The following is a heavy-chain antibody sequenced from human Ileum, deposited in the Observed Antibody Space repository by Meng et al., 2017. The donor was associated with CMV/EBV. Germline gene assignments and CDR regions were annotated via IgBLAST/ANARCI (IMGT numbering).Heavy chain of an antibody. J-gene: IGHJ4*02. CDR2: ISAYNGNA. Sequence: ASVKVSCKTSGYTFGNYGVSWVRQAPGQGLEWMGWISAYNGNADYAQKFQGRVSMTTDTSTTTAYMELTSLRTDDTAVYYCARGGSYCTTTSCHDYWGQGTLVTVSS. V-gene: IGHV1-18*01. D-gene: IGHD2-2*01. CDR3: ARGGSYCTTTSCHDY. CDR1: GYTFGNYG.